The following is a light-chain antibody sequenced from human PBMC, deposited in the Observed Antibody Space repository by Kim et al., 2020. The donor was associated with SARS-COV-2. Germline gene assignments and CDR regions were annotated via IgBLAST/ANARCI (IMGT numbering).Light chain of an antibody. CDR2: QDT. Sequence: SVSPRQTATITCSGDKLGDKFVFWYQQKAGQSPILVIYQDTKRPSGIPERFSGSNSGTAATLTITGTQAMDEADYYCHVWDSDTVLFGGGTQLTVL. V-gene: IGLV3-1*01. J-gene: IGLJ2*01. CDR3: HVWDSDTVL. CDR1: KLGDKF.